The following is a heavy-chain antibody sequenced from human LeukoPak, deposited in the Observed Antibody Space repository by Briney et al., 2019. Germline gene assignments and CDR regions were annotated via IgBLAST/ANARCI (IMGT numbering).Heavy chain of an antibody. Sequence: GGSLRLSCAASGITFTSNYMSWVRQAPGKGLEWVSIIYSGGSTYYADSVKGRFTISRDNSKNTLYLQMNSLRAEDAAVYYCARVRSWGFDPWGQGTLVTVSS. V-gene: IGHV3-66*01. J-gene: IGHJ5*02. CDR3: ARVRSWGFDP. CDR1: GITFTSNY. D-gene: IGHD3-16*01. CDR2: IYSGGST.